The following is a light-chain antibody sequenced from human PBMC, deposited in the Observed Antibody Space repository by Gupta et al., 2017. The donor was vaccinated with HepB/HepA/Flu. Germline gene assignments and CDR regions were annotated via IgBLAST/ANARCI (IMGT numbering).Light chain of an antibody. CDR3: QQYKDWPLT. Sequence: EIVMTQSQATLSVSPGERATLSCRASQSISGSLAWYQQKPGQAPRLLIYGASTGATDVPARCSGSGSGTEYTLTISSLQSEDFAIYYCQQYKDWPLTFGGGTKVEIK. CDR1: QSISGS. CDR2: GAS. V-gene: IGKV3-15*01. J-gene: IGKJ4*01.